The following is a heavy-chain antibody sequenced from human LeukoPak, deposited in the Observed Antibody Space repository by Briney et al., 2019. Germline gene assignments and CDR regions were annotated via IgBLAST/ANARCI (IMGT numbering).Heavy chain of an antibody. V-gene: IGHV1-18*01. Sequence: GASVKVSCKASGYTFTSYGISWVRQAPGQGLEWMGWISAYNGNTNYAQKLQGRVTMTTDTSTSTAYMELRSLRSDDTAVYYCARGLDGGNSVGAAFDIWGQGTMVTVSS. D-gene: IGHD4-23*01. CDR2: ISAYNGNT. J-gene: IGHJ3*02. CDR3: ARGLDGGNSVGAAFDI. CDR1: GYTFTSYG.